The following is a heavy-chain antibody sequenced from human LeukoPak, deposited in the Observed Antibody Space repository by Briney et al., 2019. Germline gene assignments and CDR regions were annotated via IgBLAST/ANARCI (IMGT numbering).Heavy chain of an antibody. J-gene: IGHJ3*02. D-gene: IGHD1-26*01. CDR1: GFSFRSYD. Sequence: GGSLRLSCAASGFSFRSYDMHWVRQATGKGLEWVSAIATTGDTYYPGSVKGRFTISRENAKNYLYLQMNSLRAGDTAVYYCARGTVGAGVFDIWGPGTMVTVSS. V-gene: IGHV3-13*01. CDR2: IATTGDT. CDR3: ARGTVGAGVFDI.